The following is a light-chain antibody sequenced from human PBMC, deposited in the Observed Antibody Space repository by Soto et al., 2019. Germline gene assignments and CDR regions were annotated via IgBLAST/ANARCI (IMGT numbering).Light chain of an antibody. V-gene: IGKV3D-20*01. Sequence: VLTQSPAARSLSTGESATLSCVSSQSVSSGYLAWYQQKPGLAPRLLIYDASSRATGIPDRFSGSGSGTDFTLTISRLEPEDFAVYYCQQYGSSPPITFGQGTRLEIK. CDR1: QSVSSGY. CDR2: DAS. CDR3: QQYGSSPPIT. J-gene: IGKJ5*01.